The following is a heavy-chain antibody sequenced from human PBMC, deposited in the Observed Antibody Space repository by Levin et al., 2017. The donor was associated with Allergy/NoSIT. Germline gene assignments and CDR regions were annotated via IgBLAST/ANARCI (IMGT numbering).Heavy chain of an antibody. V-gene: IGHV2-5*02. D-gene: IGHD3-3*01. CDR1: GLSLSPSGVT. Sequence: SGPTLVKPTETLTLTCTFSGLSLSPSGVTVAWIRQPPGKALEWLAVIYWDDDKRYSPSLKSRITITKDTSKNQVLLTMTNVEAVDTGTYYCAHRRSGCFASFLSGYPDTFDIWGQGAMVTVSP. CDR2: IYWDDDK. CDR3: AHRRSGCFASFLSGYPDTFDI. J-gene: IGHJ3*02.